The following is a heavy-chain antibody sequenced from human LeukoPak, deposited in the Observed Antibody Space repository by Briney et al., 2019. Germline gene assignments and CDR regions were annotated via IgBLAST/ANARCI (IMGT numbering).Heavy chain of an antibody. Sequence: PGGSLRPSCAASGFTFSSYEMNWVRQAPGKGLEWVSYISSSGSTIYYADSVKGRFTISRDNAKNSLYLQMNSLRAEDTAVYYCAREAYGYSEYWGQGTLVTVSS. V-gene: IGHV3-48*03. CDR2: ISSSGSTI. CDR3: AREAYGYSEY. CDR1: GFTFSSYE. D-gene: IGHD5-18*01. J-gene: IGHJ4*02.